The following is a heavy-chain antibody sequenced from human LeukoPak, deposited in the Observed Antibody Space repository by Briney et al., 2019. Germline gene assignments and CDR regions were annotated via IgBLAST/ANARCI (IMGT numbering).Heavy chain of an antibody. J-gene: IGHJ3*02. D-gene: IGHD6-19*01. CDR2: ISAYNGNT. CDR1: GGTFSSYA. V-gene: IGHV1-18*01. CDR3: ARAAIAVAGTRNAFDI. Sequence: ASVKVSCKASGGTFSSYAISWVRQAPGQGLEWMGWISAYNGNTNYAQKLQGRVTMTTDTSTSTAYMELRSLRSDDTAVYYCARAAIAVAGTRNAFDIWGQGTMVTVSS.